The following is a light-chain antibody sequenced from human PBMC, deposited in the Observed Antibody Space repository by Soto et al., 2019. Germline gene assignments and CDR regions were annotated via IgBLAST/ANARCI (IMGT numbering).Light chain of an antibody. CDR1: QSVRGRY. J-gene: IGKJ3*01. V-gene: IGKV3-20*01. CDR3: QQYDTSPLFT. Sequence: EIVLTQSPGTLSLSPGERAALSCRASQSVRGRYLAWYQQRPGQAPRLLIYGASSRVNGIPDRFTGSGSGTDFTLTISRLEPEDFPVYYCQQYDTSPLFTSGPGTKVEIK. CDR2: GAS.